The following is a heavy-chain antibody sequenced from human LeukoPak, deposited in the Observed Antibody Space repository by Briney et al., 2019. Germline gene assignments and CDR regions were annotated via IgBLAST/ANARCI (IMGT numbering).Heavy chain of an antibody. Sequence: GGSLRLSCAASGFTFSSYAMSWVRQAPGAGLEWVSSISVSGGTTYYADSAKGRFTISRDKSKNTLYLQMNSLRAEDTAVYYCAKGSTSGTYLSDGFDYWGQGTLVTVSS. CDR2: ISVSGGTT. J-gene: IGHJ4*02. CDR1: GFTFSSYA. CDR3: AKGSTSGTYLSDGFDY. V-gene: IGHV3-23*01. D-gene: IGHD1-26*01.